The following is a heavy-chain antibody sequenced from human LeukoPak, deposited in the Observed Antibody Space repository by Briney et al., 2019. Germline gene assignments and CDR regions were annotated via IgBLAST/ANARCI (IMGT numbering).Heavy chain of an antibody. J-gene: IGHJ6*03. Sequence: GGSLRLSCAASGFTFSGSAIHWVRQASGKGLEWVGRIRSKADYAASVKGKFTISRDDSKNTAYLQMNSLKTEDTAVYYCSRSSSRNFGVVIKSYYYYMDVWGKGTTVTVSS. CDR2: IRSKAD. CDR1: GFTFSGSA. V-gene: IGHV3-73*01. CDR3: SRSSSRNFGVVIKSYYYYMDV. D-gene: IGHD3-3*01.